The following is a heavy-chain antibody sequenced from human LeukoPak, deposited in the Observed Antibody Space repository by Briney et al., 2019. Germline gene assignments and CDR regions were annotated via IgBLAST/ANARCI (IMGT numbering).Heavy chain of an antibody. CDR1: GFTFSSYA. Sequence: GGSLRLSCAAPGFTFSSYAMSWGRQAPGKGLERVSAISGSGGSTYYADSVKGRFTISRDNSKNTLYLQMNSLRAEDTAVYYCANERALYSSGWSYIDYWGQGTLVTVSS. CDR3: ANERALYSSGWSYIDY. CDR2: ISGSGGST. V-gene: IGHV3-23*01. J-gene: IGHJ4*02. D-gene: IGHD6-19*01.